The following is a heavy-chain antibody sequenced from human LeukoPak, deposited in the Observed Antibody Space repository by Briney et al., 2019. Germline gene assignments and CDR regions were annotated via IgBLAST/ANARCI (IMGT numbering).Heavy chain of an antibody. CDR2: INSDGRST. CDR3: VRGADTGYSSDS. CDR1: GFTFSRYW. Sequence: GGSLRLSCVASGFTFSRYWMHWVRQAPGKGLVWVSRINSDGRSTNYADSVKGRFSISRDNAENTLYLQMNSLRVEDTAMYYCVRGADTGYSSDSWGQGTLVTVSS. D-gene: IGHD3-9*01. V-gene: IGHV3-74*01. J-gene: IGHJ4*02.